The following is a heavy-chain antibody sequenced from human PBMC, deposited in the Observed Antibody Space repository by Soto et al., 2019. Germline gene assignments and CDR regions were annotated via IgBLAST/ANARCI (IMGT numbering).Heavy chain of an antibody. D-gene: IGHD6-19*01. CDR3: ARTHSSGWTFGY. J-gene: IGHJ4*02. CDR1: GFSLSTSGMR. V-gene: IGHV2-70*04. Sequence: LVNPTQTLTLTCTFSGFSLSTSGMRVSWIRQPPGKALEWLARIDWDDDKFYSTSLKTRLTISKDTSKNQVVLTMTNMDPVDTATYYCARTHSSGWTFGYWGQGTLVTVSS. CDR2: IDWDDDK.